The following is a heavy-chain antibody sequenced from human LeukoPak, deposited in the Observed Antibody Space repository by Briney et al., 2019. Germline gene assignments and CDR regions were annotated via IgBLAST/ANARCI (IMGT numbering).Heavy chain of an antibody. J-gene: IGHJ4*02. CDR3: ATRLTSGWNGFDD. D-gene: IGHD6-19*01. Sequence: PGGSLRLSCSASGFTFSSYAMHWVRQAPGKGLEYVSAISSNGGSTYYADSVKGRFTISRDNSKNTLYLQMNSLRPEDTAVYYCATRLTSGWNGFDDWGQGTLVTVSS. V-gene: IGHV3-64*04. CDR1: GFTFSSYA. CDR2: ISSNGGST.